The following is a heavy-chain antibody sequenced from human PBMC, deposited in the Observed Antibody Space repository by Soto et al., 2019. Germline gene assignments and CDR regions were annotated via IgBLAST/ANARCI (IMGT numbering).Heavy chain of an antibody. D-gene: IGHD3-16*01. CDR2: ISATGGGT. CDR3: AKDRRAGGNSAFYFDF. V-gene: IGHV3-23*01. Sequence: GGSLRLSCAASGFKFSNYAMSWVRQAPGKGLEWVSLISATGGGTYYADSVRGRFTISRDNSHNTLYLQVHSLTAEDTAVYYCAKDRRAGGNSAFYFDFWGQGAQVTVSS. J-gene: IGHJ4*02. CDR1: GFKFSNYA.